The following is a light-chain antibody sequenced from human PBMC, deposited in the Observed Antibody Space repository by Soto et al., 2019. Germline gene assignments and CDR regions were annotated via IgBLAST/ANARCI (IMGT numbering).Light chain of an antibody. V-gene: IGLV2-11*01. CDR2: DVS. Sequence: QSVLTQPRSVSGSPGQSVTISCTVTSXHVGGSNYVSWYQQLPGKAPKLMIYDVSQRPSGVPDRFSGSRSGNTASLTISGLQAEDEADYYCCSYAGSYTYVFGTGTKGTVL. J-gene: IGLJ1*01. CDR1: SXHVGGSNY. CDR3: CSYAGSYTYV.